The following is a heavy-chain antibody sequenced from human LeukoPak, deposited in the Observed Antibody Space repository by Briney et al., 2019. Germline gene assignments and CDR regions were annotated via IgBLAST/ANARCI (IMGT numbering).Heavy chain of an antibody. J-gene: IGHJ6*02. D-gene: IGHD6-13*01. CDR3: ARDPAPYSNEPVHYRMDV. CDR2: IYGSGST. Sequence: SETLSLTCTVSGGSIRRYFWNWVRQPPGKGLEWMGYIYGSGSTTYNPSLKSRGPISVDTSKNQISLKLRSVTAADRAVYSCARDPAPYSNEPVHYRMDVWGQGTTVTVSS. CDR1: GGSIRRYF. V-gene: IGHV4-59*01.